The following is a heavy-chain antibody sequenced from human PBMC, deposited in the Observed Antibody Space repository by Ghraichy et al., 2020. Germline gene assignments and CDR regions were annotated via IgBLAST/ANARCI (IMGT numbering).Heavy chain of an antibody. D-gene: IGHD3-3*01. CDR1: GFTFTNFA. CDR2: ISGGGGST. Sequence: GESLNISCAASGFTFTNFAMSWVRQAPGKGLEWVSAISGGGGSTYYADSVKGRFTISRDNSKNTLYLQMNSLRAEDTAVYYCAKDPDDFWSGSNWFDPWGQGTLVTVSS. V-gene: IGHV3-23*01. CDR3: AKDPDDFWSGSNWFDP. J-gene: IGHJ5*02.